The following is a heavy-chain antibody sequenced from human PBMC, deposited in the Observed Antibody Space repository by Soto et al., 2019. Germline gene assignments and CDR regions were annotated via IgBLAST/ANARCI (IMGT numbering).Heavy chain of an antibody. CDR3: ASMGWRWLQSPRGYYFDY. CDR1: GGSFSGYD. V-gene: IGHV4-34*01. J-gene: IGHJ4*02. CDR2: IHHSGST. Sequence: SGTLSLTCAVYGGSFSGYDWRWTRQPPGEGLEWIWSIHHSGSTNYNPSLKSRVTISVDTSKNQFSLKLSSVTAADTAVYYCASMGWRWLQSPRGYYFDYGGQGTLVTVS. D-gene: IGHD5-12*01.